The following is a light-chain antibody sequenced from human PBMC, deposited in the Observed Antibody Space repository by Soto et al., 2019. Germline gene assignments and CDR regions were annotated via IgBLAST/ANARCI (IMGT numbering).Light chain of an antibody. Sequence: EIVLTQSPATLSLSPGEGATLSCRAGQSVSSSVAWYQQKPGQAPRLLIYDASNRATGIPVRFSGSGSGTDFTLTISILEAEDFAVYYCQQRSYWVTFGGGTKVEL. CDR3: QQRSYWVT. CDR2: DAS. V-gene: IGKV3-11*01. CDR1: QSVSSS. J-gene: IGKJ4*01.